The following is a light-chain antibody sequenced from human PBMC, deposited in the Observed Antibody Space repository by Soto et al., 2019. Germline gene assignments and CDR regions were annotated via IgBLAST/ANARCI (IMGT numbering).Light chain of an antibody. CDR1: QSLNTY. Sequence: EIVLTQSPATLSVSPGERATLSCRASQSLNTYLAWYQQTPGQAPRLLIYGTSTRAAGIPARFSGSGAGTEFTLTISSLQSEDFAVYYCQQFSGYPLTFGGGTKVDIK. J-gene: IGKJ4*01. CDR3: QQFSGYPLT. V-gene: IGKV3-15*01. CDR2: GTS.